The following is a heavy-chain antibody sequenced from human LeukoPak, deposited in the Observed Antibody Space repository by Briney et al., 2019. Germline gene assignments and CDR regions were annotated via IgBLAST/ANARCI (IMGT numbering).Heavy chain of an antibody. Sequence: ASVKVSCKASGYTFTGYYLHWVRQAPGQGLEWMGWINPNSGGTNYAQKLQGRVTMTTDTSTSTAYMELRSLRSDDTAVYYCARDSAAGTRREDYWGQGTLVTVSS. D-gene: IGHD6-13*01. CDR2: INPNSGGT. CDR1: GYTFTGYY. CDR3: ARDSAAGTRREDY. V-gene: IGHV1-2*02. J-gene: IGHJ4*02.